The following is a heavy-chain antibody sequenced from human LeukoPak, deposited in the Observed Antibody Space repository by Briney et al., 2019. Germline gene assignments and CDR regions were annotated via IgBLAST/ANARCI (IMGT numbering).Heavy chain of an antibody. D-gene: IGHD1-26*01. J-gene: IGHJ5*02. CDR2: ISNSGGSTR. Sequence: GGSLRLSCAASGFTFRSYEMNWVRQAPGNGLEWVSYISNSGGSTRPYADSVKGRFTISRDDAKNSLFLQMNSLRAEDTAVYYCARARVASGSYFTSDLWGQGTLVTVSS. CDR3: ARARVASGSYFTSDL. V-gene: IGHV3-48*03. CDR1: GFTFRSYE.